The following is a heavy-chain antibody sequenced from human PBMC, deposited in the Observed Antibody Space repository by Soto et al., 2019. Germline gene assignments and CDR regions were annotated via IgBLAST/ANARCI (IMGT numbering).Heavy chain of an antibody. D-gene: IGHD3-22*01. J-gene: IGHJ5*02. V-gene: IGHV1-69*12. CDR3: ARPIQYYFDTSAQSAWFDP. CDR1: GGTFGSYA. CDR2: IIPIFSTP. Sequence: QVQLVQSGAEVKKPGSSVKVSCKTSGGTFGSYAISWVRQAPGQGLGWMGGIIPIFSTPNYAQKFQGRVTITADESTSTAYMELSNLRSEDTAVYYCARPIQYYFDTSAQSAWFDPWGQGTLVTVSS.